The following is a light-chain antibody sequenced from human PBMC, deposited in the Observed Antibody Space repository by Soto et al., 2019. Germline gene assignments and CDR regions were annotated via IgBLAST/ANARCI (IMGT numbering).Light chain of an antibody. CDR3: HQYHSPPQT. Sequence: DIVMTQSPATLSVSPGEGATLSCRASQSVGSNLAWYQQKPAQAPRLLIYAASYRATGISDKFSGSGSGTDFSLTISRLEPEDSAVYYCHQYHSPPQTFGQGTKVDIK. CDR1: QSVGSN. CDR2: AAS. J-gene: IGKJ2*01. V-gene: IGKV3D-15*01.